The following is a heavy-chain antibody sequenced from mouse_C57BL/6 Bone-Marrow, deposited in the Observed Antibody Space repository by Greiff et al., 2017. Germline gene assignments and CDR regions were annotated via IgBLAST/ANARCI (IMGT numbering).Heavy chain of an antibody. CDR3: ARPYYSIYWYFDV. V-gene: IGHV1-55*01. D-gene: IGHD2-5*01. Sequence: LQQPGAELVKPGASVKMSCKASGYTFTSYWINWVKQRPGQGLEWIGDIYPGSGSTNYNEKFKSKATLTVDTSSSTAYMQRSSLTSEDSAVYYCARPYYSIYWYFDVWGTGTTVTVSS. CDR2: IYPGSGST. J-gene: IGHJ1*03. CDR1: GYTFTSYW.